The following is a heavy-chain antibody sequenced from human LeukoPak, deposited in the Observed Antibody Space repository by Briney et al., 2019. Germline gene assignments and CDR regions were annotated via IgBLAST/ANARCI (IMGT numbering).Heavy chain of an antibody. CDR3: ARPFGGYYYNFDY. CDR1: GDSMNSSSFY. Sequence: SETLSLTCTVSGDSMNSSSFYWGWIRQPPGKGLEWIGSIYYSGSTYYNPSLKSRVTISVDTSKNQFSLKLSSVTAADTAVYYCARPFGGYYYNFDYWGQGTLVTVSS. D-gene: IGHD3-22*01. J-gene: IGHJ4*02. CDR2: IYYSGST. V-gene: IGHV4-39*01.